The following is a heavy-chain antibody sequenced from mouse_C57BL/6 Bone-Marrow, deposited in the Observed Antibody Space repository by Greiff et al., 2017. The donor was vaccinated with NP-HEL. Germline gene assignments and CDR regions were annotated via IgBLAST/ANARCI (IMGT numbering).Heavy chain of an antibody. CDR2: IDPSDSYT. Sequence: VQLQQPGAELVKPGASVKLSCKASGYTFTSYWMQWVKQRPGQGLEWIGEIDPSDSYTNYNQKFKGKATLTVDTSSSTAYMQLSSLTSEDSAVYYCARGYYGSSYGYYFDYWGQGTTLTVSS. CDR1: GYTFTSYW. V-gene: IGHV1-50*01. J-gene: IGHJ2*01. D-gene: IGHD1-1*01. CDR3: ARGYYGSSYGYYFDY.